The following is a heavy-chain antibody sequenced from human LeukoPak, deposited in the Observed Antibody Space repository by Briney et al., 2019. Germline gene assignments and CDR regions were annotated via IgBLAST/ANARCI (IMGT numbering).Heavy chain of an antibody. CDR3: ASWDFYGDYVDY. Sequence: PSETLSLTCTVSGGSISSYYWSWIRLPAGKGLEWIGRIYTSGSTNYNPSLKSRVTMSVDTSKNQFSLKLSSVTAADTAVYYCASWDFYGDYVDYWGQGTLVTVSS. CDR2: IYTSGST. V-gene: IGHV4-4*07. D-gene: IGHD4-17*01. J-gene: IGHJ4*02. CDR1: GGSISSYY.